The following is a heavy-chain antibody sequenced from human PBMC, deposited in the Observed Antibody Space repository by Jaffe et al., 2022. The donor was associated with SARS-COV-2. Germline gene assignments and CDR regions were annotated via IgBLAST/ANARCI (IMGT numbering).Heavy chain of an antibody. J-gene: IGHJ3*02. CDR2: INPNSGGT. V-gene: IGHV1-2*02. Sequence: QVQLVQSGAEVKKPGASVKVSCKASGYTFTGYYMHWVRQAPGQGLEWMGWINPNSGGTNYAQKFQGRVTMTRDTSISTAYMELSRLRSDDTAVYYCAREQEYYDSSGYNRAFDIWGQGTMVTVSS. CDR3: AREQEYYDSSGYNRAFDI. D-gene: IGHD3-22*01. CDR1: GYTFTGYY.